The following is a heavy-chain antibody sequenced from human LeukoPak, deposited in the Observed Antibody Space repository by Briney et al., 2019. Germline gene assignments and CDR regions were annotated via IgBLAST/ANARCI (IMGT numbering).Heavy chain of an antibody. Sequence: GGSLRLSCAASGFTFSNYAMSWVRQAPGKGLEWVSVLYSGGNTYYADSVKGRFTISRDNSKNTLYLQMNSLRAEDTAVYYCARENGRLGDSSMDVWGQGTTVTVSS. CDR1: GFTFSNYA. J-gene: IGHJ6*02. CDR2: LYSGGNT. CDR3: ARENGRLGDSSMDV. D-gene: IGHD3-16*01. V-gene: IGHV3-53*01.